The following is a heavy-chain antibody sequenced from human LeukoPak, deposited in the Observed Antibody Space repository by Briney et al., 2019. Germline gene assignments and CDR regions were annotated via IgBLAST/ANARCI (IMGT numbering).Heavy chain of an antibody. CDR2: INGGSSTI. Sequence: GSLLLSCAASGFTFSSYSMNWVRQAPGKGLEWVSYINGGSSTIYYADSVKGRFTISRDNAKNSLYLQMNSLRDEDTAVYYCARLFSSWGQGTLVTVSS. J-gene: IGHJ5*02. CDR1: GFTFSSYS. V-gene: IGHV3-48*02. CDR3: ARLFSS.